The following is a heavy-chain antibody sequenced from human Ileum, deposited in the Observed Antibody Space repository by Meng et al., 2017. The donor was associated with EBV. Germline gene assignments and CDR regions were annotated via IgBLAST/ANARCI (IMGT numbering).Heavy chain of an antibody. V-gene: IGHV1-2*06. Sequence: QVQLVQSGAEVKKPGSSVKVSCKASGGTFTGYYMHWVRQAPGQGLEWMGRINPNSGGTNYAQKFQGRVTMTRDTSISTAYMELSRLRSDDTAVYYCAHQAVAGTRGWFDPWGQGTLVTVSS. J-gene: IGHJ5*02. CDR3: AHQAVAGTRGWFDP. CDR2: INPNSGGT. CDR1: GGTFTGYY. D-gene: IGHD6-19*01.